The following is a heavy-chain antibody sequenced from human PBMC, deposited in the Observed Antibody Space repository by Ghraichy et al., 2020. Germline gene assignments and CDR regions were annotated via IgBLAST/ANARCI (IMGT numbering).Heavy chain of an antibody. V-gene: IGHV1-46*03. CDR2: INPSGGST. CDR3: ARGPLRDFDWLLYGDY. D-gene: IGHD3-9*01. Sequence: ASVKVSCKASGYTFTSYYMHWVRQAPGQGLEWMGIINPSGGSTSYAQKFQGRVTMTRDTSTSTVYMELSSLRSEDTAVYYCARGPLRDFDWLLYGDYWGQGTLVTVSS. CDR1: GYTFTSYY. J-gene: IGHJ4*02.